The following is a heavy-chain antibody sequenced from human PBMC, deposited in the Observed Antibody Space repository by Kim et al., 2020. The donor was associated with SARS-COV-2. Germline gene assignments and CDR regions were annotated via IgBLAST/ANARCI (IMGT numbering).Heavy chain of an antibody. CDR1: GGSFSGYY. CDR3: ARTRGEPYPRTYYYYYYYMDV. V-gene: IGHV4-34*01. J-gene: IGHJ6*03. CDR2: INHSGST. Sequence: SETLSLTCAVYGGSFSGYYWSWIRQPPGKGLEWIGEINHSGSTNYNPSLKSRVTISVDTSKNQFSLKLSSVTAADTAVYYCARTRGEPYPRTYYYYYYYMDVWGKGTTVTVSS. D-gene: IGHD3-10*01.